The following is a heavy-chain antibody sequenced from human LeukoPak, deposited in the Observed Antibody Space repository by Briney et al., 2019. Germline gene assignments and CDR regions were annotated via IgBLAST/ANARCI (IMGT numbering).Heavy chain of an antibody. CDR2: ISGSGGST. CDR1: GFTFSSYA. Sequence: GGSLRLSCAASGFTFSSYAMSWVRQAPGKGLEWVSAISGSGGSTYYADSVKGRFTISRDNSKNTLYLQMNSLRAEDTAVYYCAKDITGADAYYYDSSGYYWFDYWGQGTLVTVSS. CDR3: AKDITGADAYYYDSSGYYWFDY. D-gene: IGHD3-22*01. J-gene: IGHJ4*02. V-gene: IGHV3-23*01.